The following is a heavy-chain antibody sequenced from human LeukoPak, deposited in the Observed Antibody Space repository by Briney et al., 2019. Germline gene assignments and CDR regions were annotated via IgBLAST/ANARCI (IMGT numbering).Heavy chain of an antibody. D-gene: IGHD3-22*01. V-gene: IGHV1-18*01. Sequence: ASVKVSCKASGYTFTSYGISWVRQAPGQGLEWMGWISAYNGNTNYAQKLQGRVTMTTDTSTSTAYMELRSLRSDDTAVCYCARTPYYYDSSGYYWGDYYYYYGMDVWGQGTTVTVSS. CDR3: ARTPYYYDSSGYYWGDYYYYYGMDV. CDR2: ISAYNGNT. CDR1: GYTFTSYG. J-gene: IGHJ6*02.